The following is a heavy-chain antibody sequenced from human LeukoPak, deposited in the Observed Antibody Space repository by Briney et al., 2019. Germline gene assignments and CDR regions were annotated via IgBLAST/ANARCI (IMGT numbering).Heavy chain of an antibody. J-gene: IGHJ6*03. CDR1: GGSISSGSYY. V-gene: IGHV4-61*02. D-gene: IGHD4-17*01. Sequence: SQTLSLTCTVSGGSISSGSYYWSWIRQPAGKGLEWIGRIYTSGSTNYNPSLKSRVTISVDTSKNQFSLKLSSVTAADTAVYYCARGTYGDPIYYYYMDVWGKGTTVTISS. CDR2: IYTSGST. CDR3: ARGTYGDPIYYYYMDV.